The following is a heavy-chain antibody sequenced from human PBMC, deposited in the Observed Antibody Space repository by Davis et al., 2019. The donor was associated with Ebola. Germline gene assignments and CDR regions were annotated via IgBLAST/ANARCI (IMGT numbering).Heavy chain of an antibody. V-gene: IGHV3-9*03. D-gene: IGHD1-1*01. CDR2: ISWNSGSI. J-gene: IGHJ4*02. Sequence: SLKISCAASGFTFDDYAMHWVRQAPGKGLEWVSGISWNSGSIGYADSVKGRFTISRDNAKNTLYLQMNSLTAEDMALYYCAKGKEELEDGFDYWGQGTLVTVSS. CDR1: GFTFDDYA. CDR3: AKGKEELEDGFDY.